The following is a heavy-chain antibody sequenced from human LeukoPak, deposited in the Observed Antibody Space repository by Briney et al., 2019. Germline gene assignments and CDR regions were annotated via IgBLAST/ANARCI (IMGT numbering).Heavy chain of an antibody. CDR1: GYKFTRCW. CDR2: IYPGDSDT. J-gene: IGHJ3*02. Sequence: GESLKTSCKDSGYKFTRCWIGWVRQMPGKGLEWMGIIYPGDSDTRYSPSFQGQVTISADKSISTAYLQWSSLKASDTAMYYCARQRSTAYYDSSGLPYDAFGIWGQGTMVTVSS. D-gene: IGHD3-22*01. V-gene: IGHV5-51*01. CDR3: ARQRSTAYYDSSGLPYDAFGI.